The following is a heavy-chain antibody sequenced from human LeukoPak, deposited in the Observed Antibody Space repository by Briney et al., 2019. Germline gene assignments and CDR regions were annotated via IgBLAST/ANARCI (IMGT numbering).Heavy chain of an antibody. Sequence: GGSLRLSCAASGFTFSSYSMNWVRQAPGKGLEWVSLISGDGGSTFCADSVKGRFTISRDNSKNSLYLQMNSLRSDDTALYYCARESESSGWYDYWGQGTLVTVSS. D-gene: IGHD6-19*01. CDR2: ISGDGGST. CDR1: GFTFSSYS. V-gene: IGHV3-43*02. CDR3: ARESESSGWYDY. J-gene: IGHJ4*02.